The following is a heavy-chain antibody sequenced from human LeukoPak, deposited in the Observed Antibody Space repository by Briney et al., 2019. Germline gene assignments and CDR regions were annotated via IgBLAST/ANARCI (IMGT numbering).Heavy chain of an antibody. J-gene: IGHJ5*02. Sequence: GGSLRLSCAASGFTFSSYSMNWVRQAPGKGLEWVSYISISSSTIYYADSVKGRFTISRDNAKNSLYLQMNSLRAEDTAVYYCARVVRGVIIPWGQGTLVTVSS. CDR1: GFTFSSYS. CDR2: ISISSSTI. V-gene: IGHV3-48*01. CDR3: ARVVRGVIIP. D-gene: IGHD3-10*01.